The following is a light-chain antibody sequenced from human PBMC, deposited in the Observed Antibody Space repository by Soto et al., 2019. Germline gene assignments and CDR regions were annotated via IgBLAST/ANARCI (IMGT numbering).Light chain of an antibody. Sequence: EIVLTQSPGTLSLSPGERATLSCRASQSVNSNYLAWYQQKPGQAPRLLIYGASSRATGIPDRFSGSASGTDFTLTLSRLEPEDFAVYYCQQYGSSPLTFGGGTKVEIK. CDR1: QSVNSNY. J-gene: IGKJ4*01. CDR3: QQYGSSPLT. CDR2: GAS. V-gene: IGKV3-20*01.